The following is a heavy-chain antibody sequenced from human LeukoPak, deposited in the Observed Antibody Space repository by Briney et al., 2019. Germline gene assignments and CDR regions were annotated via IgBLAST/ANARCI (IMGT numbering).Heavy chain of an antibody. J-gene: IGHJ4*02. CDR3: ARVRYSSGWASGGAFDY. V-gene: IGHV3-48*03. D-gene: IGHD6-19*01. CDR2: ISSSGSTI. CDR1: GFTFSSYE. Sequence: GGSLRLSCAASGFTFSSYEMNWVRQAPGKGLEWVSYISSSGSTIYYADSAKGRFTISRDNAKNSLYLQMNSLRAEDTAVYYCARVRYSSGWASGGAFDYWGQGTLVTVSS.